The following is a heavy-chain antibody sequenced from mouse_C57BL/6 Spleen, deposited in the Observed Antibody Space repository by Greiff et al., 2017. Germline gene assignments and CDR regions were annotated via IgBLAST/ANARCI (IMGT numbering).Heavy chain of an antibody. J-gene: IGHJ4*01. V-gene: IGHV1-69*01. Sequence: VQLQQSGAELVMPGASVKLSCKASGYTFTNYWMNWVKQRPGKGLEWIGEIDPSDSYTHYNQKFTGKSTLTVDKSSSTAYMQLRSLTSEDSAVDYSAERDYGYPYDMDDWGKGTSVTVSS. CDR2: IDPSDSYT. D-gene: IGHD2-2*01. CDR3: AERDYGYPYDMDD. CDR1: GYTFTNYW.